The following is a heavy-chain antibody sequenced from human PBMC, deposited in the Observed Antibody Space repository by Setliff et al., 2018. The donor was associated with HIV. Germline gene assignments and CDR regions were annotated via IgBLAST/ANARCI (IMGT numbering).Heavy chain of an antibody. CDR3: ARRGLRGSSGFPYYFYMDV. V-gene: IGHV4-34*01. CDR2: ITHSENT. CDR1: GGSFSAYY. D-gene: IGHD3-22*01. Sequence: SETLSLTCAVYGGSFSAYYWTWIRQPPGKGLEWIGEITHSENTKYNPSLRSRVTISVGTSKNQFSLKLTSVTAADTAVYYCARRGLRGSSGFPYYFYMDVWDKGTTVTVSS. J-gene: IGHJ6*03.